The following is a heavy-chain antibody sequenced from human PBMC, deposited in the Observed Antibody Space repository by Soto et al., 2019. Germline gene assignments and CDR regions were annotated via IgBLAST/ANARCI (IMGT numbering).Heavy chain of an antibody. CDR1: GFTFDDYA. CDR3: AKGAVTSIFAYFDY. V-gene: IGHV3-9*01. D-gene: IGHD3-3*01. J-gene: IGHJ4*02. Sequence: EVHLMESGGGLVQPGRSLRLSCAASGFTFDDYAMHWVRQVPGKGLEWVSSISWNSGNIVYADSVKGRFTISRDSANNSLYLQMNSLKTEDTALYYCAKGAVTSIFAYFDYWGQGTLVTVSS. CDR2: ISWNSGNI.